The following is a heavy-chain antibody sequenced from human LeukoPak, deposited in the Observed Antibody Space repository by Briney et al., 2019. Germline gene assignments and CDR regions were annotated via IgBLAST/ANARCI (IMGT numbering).Heavy chain of an antibody. V-gene: IGHV3-21*01. CDR3: ASGVRSGYNNNLAS. D-gene: IGHD1-14*01. CDR1: GFHLCPFT. Sequence: GGALRLSCAGSGFHLCPFTVNWVRPAPGKGLEWVAYISSSGTYIYYTDSVKGRCTVSRDSAKNSLFLQMKRLRVEDTAVYYCASGVRSGYNNNLASWGQGTLVTVSS. J-gene: IGHJ4*02. CDR2: ISSSGTYI.